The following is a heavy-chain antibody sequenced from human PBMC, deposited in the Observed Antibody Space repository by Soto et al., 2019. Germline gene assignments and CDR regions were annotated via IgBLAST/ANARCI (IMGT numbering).Heavy chain of an antibody. J-gene: IGHJ6*02. Sequence: SETLSLTCAVSGYSIASGYYWAWIRQSPGKGLEWIGSIYNAGSVYYNPSLNSRVAVSLDTSKNHFSLKLTSVTAADTAVYYCARTFDYYRMDVWGQGTTVTVSS. V-gene: IGHV4-38-2*01. CDR3: ARTFDYYRMDV. CDR2: IYNAGSV. CDR1: GYSIASGYY.